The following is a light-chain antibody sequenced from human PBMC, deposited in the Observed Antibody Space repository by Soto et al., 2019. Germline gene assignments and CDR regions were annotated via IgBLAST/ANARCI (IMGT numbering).Light chain of an antibody. CDR2: EVS. J-gene: IGLJ2*01. V-gene: IGLV2-14*01. CDR3: QSYDSRLSGGVL. Sequence: QSALTQPASVSGTPGQSITISCTGSNSDVGIYDFVSWYQHHPGRAPKLIVSEVSHRPSGVSNRFSGSKSGNTASLTISGLQSEDEADYYCQSYDSRLSGGVLFGGGTKLTVL. CDR1: NSDVGIYDF.